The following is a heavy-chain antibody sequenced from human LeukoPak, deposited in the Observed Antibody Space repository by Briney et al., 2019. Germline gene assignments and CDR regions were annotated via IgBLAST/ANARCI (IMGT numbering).Heavy chain of an antibody. Sequence: GGSLRLSCAASGFTFSSYWMHWVRQAPGKGLLWVSRINSDGSSTSYADSVKGRFTISRDNAKNTLYLQMNSLRAEDTAVYYCASPRYYYGSGSYKYWGQGTLVTVSS. CDR3: ASPRYYYGSGSYKY. V-gene: IGHV3-74*01. CDR2: INSDGSST. CDR1: GFTFSSYW. D-gene: IGHD3-10*01. J-gene: IGHJ4*02.